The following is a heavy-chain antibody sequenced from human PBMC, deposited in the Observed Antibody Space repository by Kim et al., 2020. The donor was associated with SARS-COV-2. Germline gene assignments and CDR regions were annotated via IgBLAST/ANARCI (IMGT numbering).Heavy chain of an antibody. J-gene: IGHJ5*02. D-gene: IGHD3-10*01. CDR2: IIPIFGTA. CDR3: ARTYYYGSGSPIGRNWFDP. V-gene: IGHV1-69*13. CDR1: GGTFSSYA. Sequence: SVKVSCKASGGTFSSYAISWVRQAPGQGLEWMGGIIPIFGTANYAQKFQGRVTITADESTSTAYMELSSLRSEDTAVYYCARTYYYGSGSPIGRNWFDPWGQGTLVTVSS.